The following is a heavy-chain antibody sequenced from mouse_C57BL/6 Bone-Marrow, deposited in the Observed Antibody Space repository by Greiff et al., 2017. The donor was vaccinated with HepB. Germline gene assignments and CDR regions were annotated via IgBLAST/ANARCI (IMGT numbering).Heavy chain of an antibody. Sequence: VQLQQSGPGLVKPSQSLSLTCSVTGYSITSGYYWNWIRQFPGNKLEWMGYISYDGSNNYNPSLKNRISITRDTSKNQFFLKLNSVTTEDTATYYCARDHPLRYWGQGTTLTVSS. CDR1: GYSITSGYY. J-gene: IGHJ2*01. CDR3: ARDHPLRY. CDR2: ISYDGSN. V-gene: IGHV3-6*01.